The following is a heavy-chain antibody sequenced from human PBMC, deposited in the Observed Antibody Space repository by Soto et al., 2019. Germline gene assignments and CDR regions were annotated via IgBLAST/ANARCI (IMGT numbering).Heavy chain of an antibody. CDR3: ARDMAEQWLVLYYYYYGMDV. V-gene: IGHV3-30-3*01. Sequence: VGSLRLSCAASGFTFSSYAMHWVRQAPGKGLEWVAVISYDGSNKYYADSVKGRFTISRDNSKNTLYLQMNSLRAEDTAVYYCARDMAEQWLVLYYYYYGMDVWGQGTTVTAP. CDR1: GFTFSSYA. D-gene: IGHD6-19*01. CDR2: ISYDGSNK. J-gene: IGHJ6*02.